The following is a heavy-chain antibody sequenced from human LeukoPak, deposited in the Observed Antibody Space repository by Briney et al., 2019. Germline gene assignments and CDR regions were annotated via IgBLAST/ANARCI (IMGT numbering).Heavy chain of an antibody. CDR1: GFTFDDYA. CDR2: ISWNSGSI. J-gene: IGHJ6*02. Sequence: GGSLRLSCAASGFTFDDYAMHWVRQAPGKGLEWVSGISWNSGSIGYADSVKGRFTISRDNSKNTLYLQMNSLRAEDTAVYYCAREQPYYYYGMDVWGQGTTVTVSS. D-gene: IGHD1-14*01. CDR3: AREQPYYYYGMDV. V-gene: IGHV3-9*01.